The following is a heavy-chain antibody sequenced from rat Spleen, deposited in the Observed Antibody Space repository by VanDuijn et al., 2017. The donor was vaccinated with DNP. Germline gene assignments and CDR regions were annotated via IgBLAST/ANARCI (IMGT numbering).Heavy chain of an antibody. V-gene: IGHV5-7*01. CDR2: LSYNGGTP. CDR1: GFTFSDYY. D-gene: IGHD1-2*01. Sequence: EVLLVESDGGLVQPGRSLKLSCAVSGFTFSDYYMAWVRQAPAKGLEWVATLSYNGGTPYYRDSVKGRFTISRDNAQSTLYLQMDSLRSEETATYYCASEVITIAAISPFAYWGQGTLVTVSS. CDR3: ASEVITIAAISPFAY. J-gene: IGHJ3*01.